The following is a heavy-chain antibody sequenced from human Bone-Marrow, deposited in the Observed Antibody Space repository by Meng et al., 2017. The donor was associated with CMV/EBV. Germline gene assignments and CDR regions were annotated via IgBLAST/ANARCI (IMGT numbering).Heavy chain of an antibody. CDR1: GFTFSSYS. D-gene: IGHD2-2*01. CDR3: AREPYCSTTSCYSRWFDP. CDR2: ISSSGSTI. Sequence: GESLKISCAASGFTFSSYSMNWVRQAPGKGLEWVSYISSSGSTIYYADSVKGRFTISRDNAKNSLYLQMNSLRAEDTAVYYCAREPYCSTTSCYSRWFDPWGQGTLVTVSS. V-gene: IGHV3-48*04. J-gene: IGHJ5*02.